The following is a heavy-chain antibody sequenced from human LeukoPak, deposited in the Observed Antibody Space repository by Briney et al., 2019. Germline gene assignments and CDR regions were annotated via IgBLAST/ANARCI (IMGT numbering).Heavy chain of an antibody. D-gene: IGHD6-25*01. CDR2: ISGSGINT. Sequence: GGSLRLSCAASGFTFSSYAMSWVRQAPGKGLEWVSTISGSGINTYYADSVKGRFTISRDNSKNMMYLQMNSLRAEDTAIYYCAKDQSFSGSWLFDFCAQGTLVTVSS. CDR3: AKDQSFSGSWLFDF. J-gene: IGHJ5*01. V-gene: IGHV3-23*01. CDR1: GFTFSSYA.